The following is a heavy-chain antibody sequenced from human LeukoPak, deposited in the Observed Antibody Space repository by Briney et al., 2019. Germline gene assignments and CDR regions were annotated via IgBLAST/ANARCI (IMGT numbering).Heavy chain of an antibody. V-gene: IGHV3-7*01. D-gene: IGHD6-13*01. CDR2: IKQDGSDK. CDR3: ARDSSSWYGNDAFDI. J-gene: IGHJ3*02. Sequence: PGGSLRLSCAASGFTFSSYWMSWVRQAPGKGVEWVANIKQDGSDKYYVDSVKGRFTISRDNAKTSLYLQMNSLRAEDTAMYYCARDSSSWYGNDAFDIWGQGTMVTVSS. CDR1: GFTFSSYW.